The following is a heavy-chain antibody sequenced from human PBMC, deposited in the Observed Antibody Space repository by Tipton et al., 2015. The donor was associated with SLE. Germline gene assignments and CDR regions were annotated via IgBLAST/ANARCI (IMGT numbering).Heavy chain of an antibody. Sequence: TLSLTCAVYGGSFIGYYWSWIRQPPGKGLEWIGEINNSGSTNYNPSLKSRVTISVDTSKKQFSLKLNSVTAADTAVYYCARCSGYYGMDVWGHGTEVTVAS. J-gene: IGHJ6*02. V-gene: IGHV4-34*01. CDR1: GGSFIGYY. CDR2: INNSGST. D-gene: IGHD2-15*01. CDR3: ARCSGYYGMDV.